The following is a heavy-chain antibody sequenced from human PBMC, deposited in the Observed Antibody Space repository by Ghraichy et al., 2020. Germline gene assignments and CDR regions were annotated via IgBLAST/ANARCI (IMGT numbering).Heavy chain of an antibody. Sequence: GALRLSCAVSGFTFSRYGMHWVRQAPGKGLEWVAVTSYDGSSKNFADSVQGRFTISRDNSKNTLYLQMNSLRAEDTAVYYCAKERESSGYYSFRGDYYGMDVWGQGTTVTVSS. D-gene: IGHD3-22*01. CDR1: GFTFSRYG. CDR3: AKERESSGYYSFRGDYYGMDV. J-gene: IGHJ6*02. CDR2: TSYDGSSK. V-gene: IGHV3-30*18.